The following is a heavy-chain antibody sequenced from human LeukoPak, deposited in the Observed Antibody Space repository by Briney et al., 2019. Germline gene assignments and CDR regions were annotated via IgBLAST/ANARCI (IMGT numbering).Heavy chain of an antibody. CDR1: GYTFTSYG. J-gene: IGHJ4*02. CDR3: ARGRSSGWSDFDY. D-gene: IGHD6-19*01. CDR2: ISAYNGNT. Sequence: ASVKVSCKASGYTFTSYGINWVRQAPGQGLEWMGWISAYNGNTNYAQKLQGRVTITADESTSTAYMELSSLRSEDTAVYYCARGRSSGWSDFDYWGQGTLVTVSS. V-gene: IGHV1-18*04.